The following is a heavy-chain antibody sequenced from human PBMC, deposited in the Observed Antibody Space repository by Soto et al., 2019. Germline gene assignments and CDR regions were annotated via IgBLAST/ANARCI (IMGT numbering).Heavy chain of an antibody. V-gene: IGHV4-4*02. CDR2: AYHSGST. CDR3: ARDCGYSYGNWFDP. Sequence: PSETLSLTCAVSGGFTSSNNRWSWVRQPPGKGLEWIGDAYHSGSTEYNPSLKSRVSISVAKSKNQISLKLTSVTAADTAVYYCARDCGYSYGNWFDPWGQGTLVTVSS. D-gene: IGHD5-18*01. CDR1: GGFTSSNNR. J-gene: IGHJ5*02.